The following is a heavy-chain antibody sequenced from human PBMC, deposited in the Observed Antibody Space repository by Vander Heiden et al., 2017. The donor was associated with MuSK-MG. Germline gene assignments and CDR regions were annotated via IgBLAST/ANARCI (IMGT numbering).Heavy chain of an antibody. V-gene: IGHV4-59*01. J-gene: IGHJ2*01. Sequence: QVQLQESGPGLVKPSETLSLTCNFSGGSISSYYWSWIRQPPGKGLEWIGYIYSSGSTNYNPSLKSRVTISVDTSKNQFSLKLSSVTAADTAVYYCARDTWYFDLWGRGTLVTVSS. CDR3: ARDTWYFDL. CDR2: IYSSGST. CDR1: GGSISSYY.